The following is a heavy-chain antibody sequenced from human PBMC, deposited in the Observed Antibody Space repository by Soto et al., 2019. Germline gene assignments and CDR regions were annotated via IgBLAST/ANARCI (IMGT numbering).Heavy chain of an antibody. CDR3: ARDGGVGLQLWLLENAFDI. CDR2: IYYSGST. CDR1: GGSISSGDYY. D-gene: IGHD5-18*01. J-gene: IGHJ3*02. Sequence: SETLSLTCTVSGGSISSGDYYWSWIRQPPGKGLEWIGYIYYSGSTYYNPSLKSRVTISVDTSKNQFSLKLSSVTAADTAVYYCARDGGVGLQLWLLENAFDIWGQGTMVTVSS. V-gene: IGHV4-30-4*01.